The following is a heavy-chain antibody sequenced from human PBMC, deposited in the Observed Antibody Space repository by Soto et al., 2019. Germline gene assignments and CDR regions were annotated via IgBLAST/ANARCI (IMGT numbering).Heavy chain of an antibody. CDR2: VSDGGSDA. V-gene: IGHV3-23*01. J-gene: IGHJ4*02. Sequence: EVQLLESGGGLVQPGGSLRLSCAASGFTFSTYAMSWVRQPPGKGLEWVSIVSDGGSDAFYADSVKGRFAISRDNSKKTLYMQMNSLTAEDTAVYYCAKHFVNGEVDYWGQGTPVTVSS. CDR1: GFTFSTYA. D-gene: IGHD3-10*01. CDR3: AKHFVNGEVDY.